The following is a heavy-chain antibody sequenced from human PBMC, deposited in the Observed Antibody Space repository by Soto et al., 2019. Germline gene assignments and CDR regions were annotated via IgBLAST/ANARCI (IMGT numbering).Heavy chain of an antibody. V-gene: IGHV3-23*01. Sequence: GGSLSLSCASSGFKFSNYAMSWVRQAPGKGLEWVSLISATGGGTYYADSVKGRFTISRDNSHNTLYLQVHSLTAEDTAVYYCAKDRRAGGNSAFYFDFWGQGAQVTVSS. CDR2: ISATGGGT. CDR1: GFKFSNYA. CDR3: AKDRRAGGNSAFYFDF. D-gene: IGHD3-16*01. J-gene: IGHJ4*02.